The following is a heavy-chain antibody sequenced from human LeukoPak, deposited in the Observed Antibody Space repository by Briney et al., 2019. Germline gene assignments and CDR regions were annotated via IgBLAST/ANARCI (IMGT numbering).Heavy chain of an antibody. J-gene: IGHJ5*02. Sequence: GGSLRLSCAASGFTFSSYEMNCVRQAPGKGLEWVSYISSIGSTIYYADSVKGRFTISRDNAKNSLYLQMNSLRAEDTAVYYCARDVGPRTENWFDRSGQGTLVTVSS. D-gene: IGHD1-26*01. CDR1: GFTFSSYE. V-gene: IGHV3-48*03. CDR2: ISSIGSTI. CDR3: ARDVGPRTENWFDR.